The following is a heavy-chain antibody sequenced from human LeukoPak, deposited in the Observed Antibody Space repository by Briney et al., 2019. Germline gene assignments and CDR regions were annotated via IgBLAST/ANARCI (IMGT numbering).Heavy chain of an antibody. CDR1: GYTFTSYY. D-gene: IGHD3-10*01. V-gene: IGHV1-46*01. CDR3: ARDWWFGELAGY. J-gene: IGHJ4*02. CDR2: INPSGGST. Sequence: ASVKVSCKASGYTFTSYYMHWVRHAPGQGLEWMGIINPSGGSTSYAQKFQGRVTMTRDTSTSTVYMELSSLRSEDTAVYYCARDWWFGELAGYWGQGTLVTVSS.